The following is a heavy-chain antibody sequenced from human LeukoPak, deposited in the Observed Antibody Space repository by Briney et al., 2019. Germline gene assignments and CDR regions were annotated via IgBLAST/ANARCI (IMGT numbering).Heavy chain of an antibody. V-gene: IGHV4-61*02. J-gene: IGHJ3*02. CDR2: MCMSESP. Sequence: SQTLSLTCSVSGGSIRSRSYCWNWIRQPAGKGLEWIGRMCMSESPNYNPSLKSRVTISVDTSKNQLSLQLSSVTAAETAVYYCTREWVYYYDRSGPLGAFDMWGQGTTVTVSS. CDR3: TREWVYYYDRSGPLGAFDM. D-gene: IGHD3-22*01. CDR1: GGSIRSRSYC.